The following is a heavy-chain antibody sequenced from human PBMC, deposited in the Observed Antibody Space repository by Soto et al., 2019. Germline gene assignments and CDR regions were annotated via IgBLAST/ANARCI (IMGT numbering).Heavy chain of an antibody. V-gene: IGHV4-59*01. Sequence: SETLSLTCTVSGGSISSYYWSWIRQPPGKGLEWIGYIYYSGSTNYNPSLKSRVTISVDTSKNQFSLKLSSVTAAGTAVYYCARGELLVPYYFDYWGQGTLVTVSS. CDR2: IYYSGST. CDR3: ARGELLVPYYFDY. D-gene: IGHD1-26*01. J-gene: IGHJ4*02. CDR1: GGSISSYY.